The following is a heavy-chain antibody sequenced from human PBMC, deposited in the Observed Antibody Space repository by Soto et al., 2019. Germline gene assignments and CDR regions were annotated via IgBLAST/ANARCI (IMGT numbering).Heavy chain of an antibody. D-gene: IGHD3-10*01. V-gene: IGHV1-69*01. J-gene: IGHJ4*02. CDR2: IIPLFGTP. CDR3: ARDRDDYGSGNYDNRFDC. CDR1: GGIFSTYA. Sequence: QVRLVQSGAEVKKPGSSVKVSCKASGGIFSTYAISWLRQAPGQALEWMGGIIPLFGTPNYAQRFQGRVTITADESTSTAYMELSRLRSEDTAVYYCARDRDDYGSGNYDNRFDCRGQGTPVTVS.